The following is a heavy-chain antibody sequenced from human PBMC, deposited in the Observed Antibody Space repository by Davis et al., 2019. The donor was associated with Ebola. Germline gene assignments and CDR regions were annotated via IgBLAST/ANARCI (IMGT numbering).Heavy chain of an antibody. J-gene: IGHJ4*02. CDR1: GFTFSSYG. D-gene: IGHD1-26*01. V-gene: IGHV3-30*18. CDR3: AKVSFGSYTGDYFDY. Sequence: GESLKISCAASGFTFSSYGMHWVRQAPGKGLEWVAVISYDGSNKYYADSVKGRFTISRDNSKNTLYLQMNSLRAEDTAVYYCAKVSFGSYTGDYFDYWVQGTLVTVSS. CDR2: ISYDGSNK.